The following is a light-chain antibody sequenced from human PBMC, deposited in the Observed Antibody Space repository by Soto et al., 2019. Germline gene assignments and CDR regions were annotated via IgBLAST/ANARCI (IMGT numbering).Light chain of an antibody. CDR3: QQTNSFART. CDR1: QGISSW. CDR2: AAS. Sequence: DIQMTQSPSSVAASVAVRVTITCRASQGISSWLAWYHQKTGKAPKLLMFAASSLQSGVPSRFSSSRSGTDFTLTISSLQPEDFATYDCQQTNSFARTFDQGTKLDFK. V-gene: IGKV1-12*01. J-gene: IGKJ1*01.